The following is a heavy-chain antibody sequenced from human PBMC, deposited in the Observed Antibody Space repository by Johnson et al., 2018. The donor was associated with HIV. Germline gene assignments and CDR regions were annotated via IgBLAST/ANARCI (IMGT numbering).Heavy chain of an antibody. CDR1: GFTFDDYA. CDR3: ASPPDSLDI. V-gene: IGHV3-9*01. J-gene: IGHJ3*02. Sequence: VQLVESGGGLVQPGRSLRLSCAASGFTFDDYAMHWVRQAPGKGLEWVSGISWNSGSTYYADSVKGRFTISRDNSKNSLYLQMNSLRAEDTALYYCASPPDSLDIWGQGTMVTVSS. CDR2: ISWNSGST.